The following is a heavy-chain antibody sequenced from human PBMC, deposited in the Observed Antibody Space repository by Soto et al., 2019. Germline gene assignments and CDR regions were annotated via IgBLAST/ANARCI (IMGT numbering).Heavy chain of an antibody. CDR3: AKLTVPGAFDI. V-gene: IGHV4-30-2*01. CDR1: GGSISSGGYS. J-gene: IGHJ3*02. CDR2: IYHSGST. D-gene: IGHD4-17*01. Sequence: QLQLQESGSGLVKPSQTLSLTCAASGGSISSGGYSWSWIRQPPGKGLEWIGYIYHSGSTYYNPSLKSRVTISVDRSKNQFSLKLSSVTAADTAVYYCAKLTVPGAFDIWGQGTMVTVSS.